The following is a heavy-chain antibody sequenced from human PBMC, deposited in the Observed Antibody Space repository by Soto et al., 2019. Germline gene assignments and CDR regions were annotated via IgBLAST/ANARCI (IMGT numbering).Heavy chain of an antibody. D-gene: IGHD2-15*01. J-gene: IGHJ5*02. CDR2: ISGYNGNT. CDR1: GYTFTSYG. V-gene: IGHV1-18*01. CDR3: AGGYCSGGSCYTGWFDP. Sequence: QVQLVQSGAEVKKPGASVRVSCKASGYTFTSYGISWVRQAPGQGREWMGWISGYNGNTNYAQKLQGRVTMTKDTFTSTGNKELRSLRSDDTAVYYCAGGYCSGGSCYTGWFDPWGQGTLVTVSS.